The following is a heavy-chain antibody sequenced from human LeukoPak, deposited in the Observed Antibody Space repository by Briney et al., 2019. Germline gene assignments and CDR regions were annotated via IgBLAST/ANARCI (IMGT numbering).Heavy chain of an antibody. J-gene: IGHJ1*01. CDR2: ISSSGNTI. V-gene: IGHV3-11*01. D-gene: IGHD1-26*01. CDR3: ARSTRRDSEIALAEYFQH. Sequence: GGSLRLSCAASGFSFSGYYMSWIRQAPGKGLEWVSYISSSGNTIYYADSVKGRFTISRDNAKNSLYLQMNSLRAEDTAVYYCARSTRRDSEIALAEYFQHWGQGTLVTVSS. CDR1: GFSFSGYY.